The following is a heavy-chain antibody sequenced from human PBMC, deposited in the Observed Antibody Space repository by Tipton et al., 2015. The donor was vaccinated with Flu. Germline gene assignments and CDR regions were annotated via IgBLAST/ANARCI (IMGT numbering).Heavy chain of an antibody. Sequence: TLSLTCTVSGGSISSGGYYWSWIRQHPGKGLEWIGYIYYSGSTYYNPSLKSRVTISVDTSKNQFSLKLSSVTAADTAVYYCARQDLLWFGEFLRFDPWGQGTLVTVSS. D-gene: IGHD3-10*01. CDR2: IYYSGST. CDR3: ARQDLLWFGEFLRFDP. J-gene: IGHJ5*02. CDR1: GGSISSGGYY. V-gene: IGHV4-31*03.